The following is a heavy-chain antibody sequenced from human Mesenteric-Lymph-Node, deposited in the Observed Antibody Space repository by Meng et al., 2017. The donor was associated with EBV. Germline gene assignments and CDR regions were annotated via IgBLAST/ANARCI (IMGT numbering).Heavy chain of an antibody. Sequence: QRPLQESGPGLVSPAGTLCLICPVSSDSNTRTRYRWGWIRQPPGKGLEWSGSLYHSGTPYFNPSLESRVSISVYTSKKQFSLRLTSVTAADTAVYYCARQYGSSFDYWGQGTLVTVSS. J-gene: IGHJ4*02. V-gene: IGHV4-39*01. CDR1: SDSNTRTRYR. CDR2: LYHSGTP. D-gene: IGHD3-10*01. CDR3: ARQYGSSFDY.